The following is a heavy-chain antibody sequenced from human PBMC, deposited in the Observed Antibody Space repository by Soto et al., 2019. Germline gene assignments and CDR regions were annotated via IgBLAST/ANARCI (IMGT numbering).Heavy chain of an antibody. V-gene: IGHV3-64*01. CDR1: GFTFSRYA. D-gene: IGHD4-17*01. Sequence: EVQLVGSGGGLVQPGGSLRLSCAASGFTFSRYAMHWDRQAPGKGLEYVSAISSNGGSTHYANSVKGRFTISRDNSKNTLYLQMGSLRAEDMAVYYCARDGLRQYAFDIWGQGTMVTVSS. J-gene: IGHJ3*02. CDR2: ISSNGGST. CDR3: ARDGLRQYAFDI.